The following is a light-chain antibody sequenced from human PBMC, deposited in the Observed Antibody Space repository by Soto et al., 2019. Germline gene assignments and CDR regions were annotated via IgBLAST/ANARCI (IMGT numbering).Light chain of an antibody. CDR1: QSVSSSY. V-gene: IGKV3-20*01. CDR2: GAS. J-gene: IGKJ5*01. Sequence: EIVLTQSPGTLSLSPGERATLSCRASQSVSSSYLAWYQQKPGQAPRLLIYGASSSATGIPDRFSGSGSGTDFTLTISRLEPEDFAVYYCQQYGSSPPEITFGQGTRLEIK. CDR3: QQYGSSPPEIT.